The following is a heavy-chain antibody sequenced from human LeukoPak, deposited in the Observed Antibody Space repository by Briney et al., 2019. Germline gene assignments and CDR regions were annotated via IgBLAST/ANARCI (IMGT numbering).Heavy chain of an antibody. Sequence: GGSLRLSCATSGFTFSSAWMNWVRQAPGKGLEWVGRIKSKVDGATVDYAAPAKGRSTISRDDSKNVLYLQMNSLKTEDTAVYYCAELGITMIGGVWGKGTTVTISS. J-gene: IGHJ6*04. CDR2: IKSKVDGATV. V-gene: IGHV3-15*01. D-gene: IGHD3-10*02. CDR3: AELGITMIGGV. CDR1: GFTFSSAW.